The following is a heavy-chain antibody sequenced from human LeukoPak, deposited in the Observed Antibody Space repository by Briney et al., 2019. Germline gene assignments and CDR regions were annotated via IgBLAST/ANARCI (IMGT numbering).Heavy chain of an antibody. D-gene: IGHD3-16*01. Sequence: GESLKISCKGSGYIFTSYWIGWVRQMPGKGLDWMGVIYPGDSDTRYSPSFQGQVTISADKSISTAYLQWSSLKASDTAMYYCARPLWASNWFDPWGQGTLVTVSS. CDR1: GYIFTSYW. CDR3: ARPLWASNWFDP. CDR2: IYPGDSDT. V-gene: IGHV5-51*01. J-gene: IGHJ5*02.